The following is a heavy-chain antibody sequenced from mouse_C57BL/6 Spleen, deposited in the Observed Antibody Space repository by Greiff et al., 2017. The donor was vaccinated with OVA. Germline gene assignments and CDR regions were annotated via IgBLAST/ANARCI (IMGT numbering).Heavy chain of an antibody. Sequence: EVQLKESGPELVKPGASVKISCKASGYSFTGYYMNWVKQSPEKSLEWIGEINPSTGGTTYNQKFKAKATLTVDKSSSTAYMQLKSLTSEDSAVYYCARGIIYYDYDDYFDYWGQGTTLTVSS. J-gene: IGHJ2*01. V-gene: IGHV1-42*01. D-gene: IGHD2-4*01. CDR1: GYSFTGYY. CDR2: INPSTGGT. CDR3: ARGIIYYDYDDYFDY.